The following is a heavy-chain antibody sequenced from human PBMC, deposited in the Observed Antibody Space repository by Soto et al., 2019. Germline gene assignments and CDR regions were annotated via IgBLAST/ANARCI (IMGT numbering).Heavy chain of an antibody. J-gene: IGHJ4*02. Sequence: EVQMVQSGGDLVKPGGSLRLSCVTSGFMFSSAWMSWVCQAPGKGLEWVARIKSKADGGARDYAAPVKGRFTISRDDSKNTVYLQMNSLRAEDTAVYYCVEGWNDFWGQGTLVTVSS. CDR1: GFMFSSAW. V-gene: IGHV3-15*01. CDR2: IKSKADGGAR. CDR3: VEGWNDF. D-gene: IGHD1-1*01.